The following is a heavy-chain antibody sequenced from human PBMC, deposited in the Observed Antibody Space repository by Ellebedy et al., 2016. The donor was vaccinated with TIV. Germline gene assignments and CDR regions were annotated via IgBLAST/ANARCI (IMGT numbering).Heavy chain of an antibody. CDR2: IIGDESAT. D-gene: IGHD1-1*01. V-gene: IGHV3-74*01. CDR3: ARGAPYTTWHLDL. CDR1: GFTFSAYW. J-gene: IGHJ5*02. Sequence: GESLKISCTASGFTFSAYWMHWVRQVPGKGLVWISRIIGDESATNYADSVKGRFTVSRDNTKKTLYLQMNSLRGDDTAHYYCARGAPYTTWHLDLWGQGTLVTVSS.